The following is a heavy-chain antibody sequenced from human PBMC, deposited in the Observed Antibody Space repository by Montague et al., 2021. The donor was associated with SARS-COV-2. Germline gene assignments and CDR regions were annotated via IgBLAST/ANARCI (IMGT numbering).Heavy chain of an antibody. Sequence: SETLSLTCAVYGGSFIGYYWSWIRQPPGKGLEWIGDINHSGSTNYNPSLKSRVTISVDTSKNQFSLKLSSVTAADTAVYYCARSEGPGSYWGYYGMDVWGQGTTVTVSS. D-gene: IGHD3-10*01. CDR3: ARSEGPGSYWGYYGMDV. V-gene: IGHV4-34*01. CDR2: INHSGST. CDR1: GGSFIGYY. J-gene: IGHJ6*02.